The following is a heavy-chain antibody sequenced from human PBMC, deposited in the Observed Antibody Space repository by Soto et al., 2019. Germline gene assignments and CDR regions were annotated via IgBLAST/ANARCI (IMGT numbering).Heavy chain of an antibody. V-gene: IGHV1-69*01. Sequence: QVQLVQSGAEVKEPGSSVKVSCKATGDLFNNYAFNWVRQAPGQGLEWMGRIPPLFSTTNYAQNFQGRVTICADELTTIVYLEVSNLESEDMAMYYCAASSSVAAAGYFKFWGKGTLVTVSP. J-gene: IGHJ4*02. CDR3: AASSSVAAAGYFKF. D-gene: IGHD6-13*01. CDR1: GDLFNNYA. CDR2: IPPLFSTT.